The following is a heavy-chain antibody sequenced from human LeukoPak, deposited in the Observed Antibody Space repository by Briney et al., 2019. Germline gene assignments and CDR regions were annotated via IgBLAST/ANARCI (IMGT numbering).Heavy chain of an antibody. J-gene: IGHJ5*02. CDR3: ARMQAVVVVALAYNWFDP. CDR2: IWYDGSNK. V-gene: IGHV3-33*01. CDR1: GFTFSSYG. Sequence: GGSLRLSCAASGFTFSSYGMHWVRQAPGKGLEWVAVIWYDGSNKYYADSVKGRFTISRDNSKNTLYLQMNSLSAEDKAVDYCARMQAVVVVALAYNWFDPWGEGSLVTVSS. D-gene: IGHD2-15*01.